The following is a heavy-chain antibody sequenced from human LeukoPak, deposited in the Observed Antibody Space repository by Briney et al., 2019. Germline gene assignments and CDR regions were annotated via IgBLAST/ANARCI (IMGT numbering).Heavy chain of an antibody. CDR2: IWYDGSNK. V-gene: IGHV3-33*01. CDR3: SGRVPGKAHAFEN. J-gene: IGHJ3*02. CDR1: GFTFSSYG. Sequence: GRSLRLSCAASGFTFSSYGMHWVRQAPGKGLEWVAVIWYDGSNKYYADSVKGRFTISRDNSKNTLYLQMNSLRAEDTTVYYFSGRVPGKAHAFENWGQREMGTVSS.